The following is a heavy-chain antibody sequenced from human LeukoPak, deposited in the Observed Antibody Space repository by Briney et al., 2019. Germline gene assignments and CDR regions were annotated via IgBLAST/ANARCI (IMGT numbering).Heavy chain of an antibody. CDR3: ARDSGVRYRLLPNWFDP. D-gene: IGHD2-15*01. J-gene: IGHJ5*02. CDR2: ISSSSSYI. Sequence: TPGGSLRLSCAASGFTFSSYSMNWVRQAPGKGLEWVSSISSSSSYIYYADSVRGRFTISRDNAKNSLYLQMNSLRAEDTAVYYCARDSGVRYRLLPNWFDPWGQGTLVTVSS. CDR1: GFTFSSYS. V-gene: IGHV3-21*01.